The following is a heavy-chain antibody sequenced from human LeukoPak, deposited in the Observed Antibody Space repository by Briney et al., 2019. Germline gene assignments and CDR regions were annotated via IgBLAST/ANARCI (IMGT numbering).Heavy chain of an antibody. J-gene: IGHJ6*02. CDR1: GVSISSYY. CDR3: ARVGGTNYYYYGMDV. Sequence: SETLSLTCTVSGVSISSYYWSWLRQPPGKGLEWIGYIYDSGSTNYNPSLKSRVTISVDTSKNQFSLKLSSVTAADTAVYYCARVGGTNYYYYGMDVWGQGTTVTVSS. CDR2: IYDSGST. V-gene: IGHV4-59*01. D-gene: IGHD1-1*01.